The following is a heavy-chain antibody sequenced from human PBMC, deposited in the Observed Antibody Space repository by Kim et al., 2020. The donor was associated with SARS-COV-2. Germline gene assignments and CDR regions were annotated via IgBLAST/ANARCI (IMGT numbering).Heavy chain of an antibody. Sequence: GGSLRLSCAASGFTFSNYWMHWVRQAPGKGLEWVSRNSGAGNTTYYADSVKGRFTISRDNARNTLYLQMNSLRAEDTAVYYCARDRIDYGGNLDTWG. CDR2: NSGAGNTT. CDR3: ARDRIDYGGNLDT. J-gene: IGHJ5*01. D-gene: IGHD4-17*01. V-gene: IGHV3-74*01. CDR1: GFTFSNYW.